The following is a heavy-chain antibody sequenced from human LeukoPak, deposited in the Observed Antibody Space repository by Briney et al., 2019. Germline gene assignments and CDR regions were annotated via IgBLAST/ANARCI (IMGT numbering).Heavy chain of an antibody. D-gene: IGHD3-3*02. CDR1: GFTVSSNY. J-gene: IGHJ3*02. CDR3: AREISRTGAFDI. CDR2: IYSGGST. V-gene: IGHV3-53*05. Sequence: GGSLRLSCAASGFTVSSNYMSWVRQAPGKGLEWVSVIYSGGSTYYADSVKGRFTISRDNSKNTLYLQMNSLRAEDTAVCYCAREISRTGAFDIWGQETMVTVSS.